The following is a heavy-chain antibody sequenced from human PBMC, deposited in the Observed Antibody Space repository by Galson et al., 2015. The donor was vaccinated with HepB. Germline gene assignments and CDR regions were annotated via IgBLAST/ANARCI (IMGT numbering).Heavy chain of an antibody. Sequence: ETLSLTCTVSGGSISTYFWSWIRQFPGKGLEYVGYISYDGSTNYNPSLKSRVTISLATSKNQFSLSLSSVTTADTAVYYCARDLGAYPDLWGQGALVTVSS. CDR2: ISYDGST. J-gene: IGHJ5*02. CDR3: ARDLGAYPDL. V-gene: IGHV4-59*01. CDR1: GGSISTYF.